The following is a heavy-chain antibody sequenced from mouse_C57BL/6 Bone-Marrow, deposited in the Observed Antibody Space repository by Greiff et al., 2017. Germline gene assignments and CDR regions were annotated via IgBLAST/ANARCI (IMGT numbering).Heavy chain of an antibody. CDR3: ARYYGNYDWYFDV. CDR2: IYPGSGST. V-gene: IGHV1-55*01. J-gene: IGHJ1*03. CDR1: GYTFTSYW. Sequence: QVQLQQPGAELVKPGASVKMSCKASGYTFTSYWFTWVKQRPGQGLEWIGDIYPGSGSTNYNEKFKSKATLTVDTSSSTAYMQLSSLTSEDSAVYYSARYYGNYDWYFDVWGTGTTVTVSS. D-gene: IGHD2-1*01.